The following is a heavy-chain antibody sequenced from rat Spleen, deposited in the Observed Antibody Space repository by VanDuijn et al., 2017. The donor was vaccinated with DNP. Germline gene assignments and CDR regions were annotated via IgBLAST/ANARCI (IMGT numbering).Heavy chain of an antibody. CDR1: GFTFSNYD. Sequence: EVQLVASGGGLVQPGRSMKLSCAASGFTFSNYDMAWVRQAPKKGLEWVATISYDGSSTYYRDSVKGRFTISRDNAKSTLYLQMDSLRSEDTATYYCTTEEEGIVPFYYWCQGVMVTVSS. V-gene: IGHV5-7*01. CDR2: ISYDGSST. CDR3: TTEEEGIVPFYY. J-gene: IGHJ2*01. D-gene: IGHD1-11*01.